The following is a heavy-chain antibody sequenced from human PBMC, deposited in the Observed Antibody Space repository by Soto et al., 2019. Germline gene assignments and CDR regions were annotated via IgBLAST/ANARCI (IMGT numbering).Heavy chain of an antibody. CDR2: IDPSGGST. Sequence: ASVKVSCKASGYTFTSYYMHWVRQAPGQGLEWMGIIDPSGGSTSYAQKFQGRVTMTRDTSTSTVYMELSSLRSEDTAVYYCARAGSDFWSGYFYGLGNEYYYYGMDVWGQGTTVTVS. D-gene: IGHD3-3*01. J-gene: IGHJ6*02. CDR3: ARAGSDFWSGYFYGLGNEYYYYGMDV. V-gene: IGHV1-46*01. CDR1: GYTFTSYY.